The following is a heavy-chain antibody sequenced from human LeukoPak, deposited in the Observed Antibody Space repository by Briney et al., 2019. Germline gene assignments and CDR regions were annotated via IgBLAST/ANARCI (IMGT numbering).Heavy chain of an antibody. V-gene: IGHV3-21*01. CDR1: GFIFSVYS. J-gene: IGHJ5*01. CDR2: ISGGSNYI. D-gene: IGHD2-15*01. Sequence: GGSLRLSCAASGFIFSVYSMNWVRLAPGKGLEWVSSISGGSNYIYYADSLKGRFTISRDNAKNSLYLHMNSLRAEDTAVYYCVRDHLLIDDKSNWFDSWGQGTLVTVSS. CDR3: VRDHLLIDDKSNWFDS.